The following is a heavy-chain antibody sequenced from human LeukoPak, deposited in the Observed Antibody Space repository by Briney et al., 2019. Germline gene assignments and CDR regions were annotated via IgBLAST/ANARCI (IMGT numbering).Heavy chain of an antibody. D-gene: IGHD2-15*01. Sequence: ASVKVSCKASGYTFTSYGITWVRQAPGQGLEWMGWISTYNGKTNYAQKLQGRVTMTTDTSTSTAYMVLRSLRSDDTAVYYCARTDIVVVVAATPGYFQHWGQGTLVTVSS. CDR2: ISTYNGKT. CDR3: ARTDIVVVVAATPGYFQH. CDR1: GYTFTSYG. J-gene: IGHJ1*01. V-gene: IGHV1-18*01.